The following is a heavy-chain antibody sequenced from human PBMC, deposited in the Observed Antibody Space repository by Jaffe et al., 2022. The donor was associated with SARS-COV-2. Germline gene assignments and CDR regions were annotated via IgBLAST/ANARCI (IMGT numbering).Heavy chain of an antibody. Sequence: QVQLVQSGSELKKPGASVKVSCKASGYTFTSYAMNWVRQAPGQGLEWMGWINTNTGNPTYAQGFTGRFVFSLDTSVSTAYLQISSLKAEDTAVYYCARDLVPPLLLRYFDWSLDYWGQGTLVTVSS. CDR2: INTNTGNP. V-gene: IGHV7-4-1*02. CDR3: ARDLVPPLLLRYFDWSLDY. J-gene: IGHJ4*02. CDR1: GYTFTSYA. D-gene: IGHD3-9*01.